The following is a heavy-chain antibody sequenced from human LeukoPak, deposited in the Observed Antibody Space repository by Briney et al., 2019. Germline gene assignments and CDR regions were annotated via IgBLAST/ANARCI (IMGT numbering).Heavy chain of an antibody. V-gene: IGHV3-64*01. J-gene: IGHJ4*02. CDR3: ARDRKQQLVRGYYFDY. CDR1: GSTFSSYA. CDR2: ISSNGGST. D-gene: IGHD6-13*01. Sequence: GGSLRLSCAASGSTFSSYAMHWGRQAPGKGLEYVSAISSNGGSTYYANSVKGRFTISRDNSKNTLYLQMGSLRAEDMAVYYCARDRKQQLVRGYYFDYWGQGTLVTVSS.